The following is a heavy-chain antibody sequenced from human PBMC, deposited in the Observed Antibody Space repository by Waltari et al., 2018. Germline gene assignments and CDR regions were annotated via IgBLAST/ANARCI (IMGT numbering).Heavy chain of an antibody. CDR2: ISSSSAYK. Sequence: EGQLVESGGGLVTPGGSLRLSCAAAGLSFGTSKLNWVRQAPGKGLEWVSYISSSSAYKYYADSVKGRFAISRDNAKNLLFLQMNSLRADDTAVYYCVRENCSVTSCFKHFDYWGRGILVTVSS. CDR3: VRENCSVTSCFKHFDY. CDR1: GLSFGTSK. V-gene: IGHV3-21*01. D-gene: IGHD2-2*01. J-gene: IGHJ4*02.